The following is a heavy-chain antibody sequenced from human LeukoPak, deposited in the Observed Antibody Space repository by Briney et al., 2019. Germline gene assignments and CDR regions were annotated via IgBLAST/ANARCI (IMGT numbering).Heavy chain of an antibody. Sequence: PSETLSLTCTVSGGSISSSSYYWGWIRQPPGKGLEWIGSIYYSGSTYYNPSLKSRVTISVDTSKNQFSLKLSSVTAADTAVYYCARDLVAAAGIFPHLRGQGTLVTVSS. CDR2: IYYSGST. CDR3: ARDLVAAAGIFPHL. CDR1: GGSISSSSYY. D-gene: IGHD6-13*01. J-gene: IGHJ4*02. V-gene: IGHV4-39*07.